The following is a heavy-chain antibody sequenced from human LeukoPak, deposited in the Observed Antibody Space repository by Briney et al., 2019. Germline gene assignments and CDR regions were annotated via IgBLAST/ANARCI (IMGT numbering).Heavy chain of an antibody. CDR3: AKVKQWLVFTPYGAFDI. J-gene: IGHJ3*02. Sequence: GGSLRLSCAASGFTFSSYAMSWVRQAPGKGLEWVSAISGSGGSTYYADSVKGRFTISRDNSKNTLYLQMNSLRAEDTAVYYCAKVKQWLVFTPYGAFDIWGQGTMVTVSS. CDR1: GFTFSSYA. D-gene: IGHD6-19*01. CDR2: ISGSGGST. V-gene: IGHV3-23*01.